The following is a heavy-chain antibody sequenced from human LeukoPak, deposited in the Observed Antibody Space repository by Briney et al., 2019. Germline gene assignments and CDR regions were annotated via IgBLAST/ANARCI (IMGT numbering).Heavy chain of an antibody. CDR1: GYTFTSYY. CDR3: VREEEGGIFDY. Sequence: ASVKVSCKASGYTFTSYYMHWVRQALGQGLERMGIIKPSDGTTGYAQKFQGRVTMTRDTSTSTVYMELSSLRSEDTALYYCVREEEGGIFDYWGQGTLVTVSS. D-gene: IGHD3-16*01. CDR2: IKPSDGTT. J-gene: IGHJ4*02. V-gene: IGHV1-46*01.